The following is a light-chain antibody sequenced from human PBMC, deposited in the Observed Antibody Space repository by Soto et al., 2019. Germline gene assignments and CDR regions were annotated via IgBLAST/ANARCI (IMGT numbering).Light chain of an antibody. Sequence: QSALTQPASVSGSPGQSSTISCTGTSSDVGNYNLVSGYQQYPGKAPKLMIYEGGKRPSGVSNRFSGSKSGNTASLTIAGLHAEDESDYYCCSFALRSTLIFGGGTKLTVL. V-gene: IGLV2-23*01. J-gene: IGLJ2*01. CDR1: SSDVGNYNL. CDR2: EGG. CDR3: CSFALRSTLI.